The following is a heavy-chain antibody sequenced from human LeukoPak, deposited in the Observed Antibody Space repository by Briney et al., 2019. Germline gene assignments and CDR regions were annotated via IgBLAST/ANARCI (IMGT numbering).Heavy chain of an antibody. J-gene: IGHJ4*02. Sequence: GGSLRLSCAASGFTFSSYSMNWVRQAPGKGLEWVSSISSSSSYIYYADSVKGRFTISRDNAKNSLYLQMNSLRAEDTAVYYCAKDKDIVVVMYYFDYWGQGTLVTVSS. CDR1: GFTFSSYS. D-gene: IGHD2-15*01. V-gene: IGHV3-21*01. CDR2: ISSSSSYI. CDR3: AKDKDIVVVMYYFDY.